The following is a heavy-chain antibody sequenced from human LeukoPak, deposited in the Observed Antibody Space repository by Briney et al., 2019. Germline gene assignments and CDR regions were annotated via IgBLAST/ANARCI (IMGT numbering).Heavy chain of an antibody. CDR2: ISYDGSNK. J-gene: IGHJ4*02. CDR3: AKDYYDSSGYLVY. V-gene: IGHV3-30*18. Sequence: GGSLRLSCAASGFTVSSNYMSWVRQAPGKGLEWVAVISYDGSNKYYADSVKGRFTISRDNSKNTLYLQMNSLRTEDTALYYCAKDYYDSSGYLVYWGQGTLVTVSS. D-gene: IGHD3-22*01. CDR1: GFTVSSNY.